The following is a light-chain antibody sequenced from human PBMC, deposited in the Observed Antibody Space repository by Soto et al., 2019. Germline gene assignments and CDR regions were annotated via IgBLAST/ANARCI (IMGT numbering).Light chain of an antibody. Sequence: QAVVTQEPSLTVSPGGTVTLTCASSTGTVTSGHYPNWFQQKPGQAPRALIYSTINKPSWTPARLSGSLLGGKAALTLSGAEPEDEAYYYCMLWFGSAWVFGGGTKLTVL. CDR1: TGTVTSGHY. V-gene: IGLV7-43*01. CDR2: STI. CDR3: MLWFGSAWV. J-gene: IGLJ3*02.